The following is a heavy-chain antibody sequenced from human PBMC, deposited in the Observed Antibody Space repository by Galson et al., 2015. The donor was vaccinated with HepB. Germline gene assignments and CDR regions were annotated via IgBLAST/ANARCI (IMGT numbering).Heavy chain of an antibody. J-gene: IGHJ4*02. D-gene: IGHD3-10*01. Sequence: SLRLSCAASGFTFSSYGMHWVRQAPGKGLEWVAVIWYDGSNKYYADSVKGRFTISRDNSKNTLYLQMNSLRAEDTAVYYCVGELGGNFDYWGQGTLVTVSS. CDR3: VGELGGNFDY. V-gene: IGHV3-33*01. CDR1: GFTFSSYG. CDR2: IWYDGSNK.